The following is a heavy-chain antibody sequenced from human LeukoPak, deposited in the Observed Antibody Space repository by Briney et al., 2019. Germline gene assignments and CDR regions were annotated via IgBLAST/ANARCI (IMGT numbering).Heavy chain of an antibody. CDR2: IYYNGNT. V-gene: IGHV4-59*11. J-gene: IGHJ6*02. D-gene: IGHD1-26*01. Sequence: SETLSLTCTVSGGSISSHYWSWFRQPPGKGLEWLGYIYYNGNTNYSPSLKSRVTMSVDTSKNLFSLKVSSVTAADTAVYYCARGRSNYYGMDVWGQGTTVTVSS. CDR1: GGSISSHY. CDR3: ARGRSNYYGMDV.